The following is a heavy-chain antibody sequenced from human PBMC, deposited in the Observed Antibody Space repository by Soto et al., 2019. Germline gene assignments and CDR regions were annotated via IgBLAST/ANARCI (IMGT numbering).Heavy chain of an antibody. V-gene: IGHV3-30-3*01. CDR2: MSFDGNSK. D-gene: IGHD2-21*01. J-gene: IGHJ4*02. CDR3: ARGRSVIDHDDFEY. CDR1: GFTFSSYS. Sequence: QVQLVESGGGVVQPGRSLRLSCAASGFTFSSYSMHWVRQAPGKGLEWVAAMSFDGNSKYFADSVKGRFTISRDKSKNTLSLQMNSLGADDSAVYYCARGRSVIDHDDFEYWCQGTLVTVSS.